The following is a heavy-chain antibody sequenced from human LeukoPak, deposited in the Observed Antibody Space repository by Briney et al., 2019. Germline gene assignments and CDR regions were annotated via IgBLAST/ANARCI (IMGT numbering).Heavy chain of an antibody. Sequence: KPGGSLRLSCAASGFTFSNAWMNWVRQAPGKGLEWVGRIKSKTDGGTTDYAAPVKGRFTISRDDSKNILYLKLNSLKTDDTAVYYCTTADYGDHQFDYWGQGTLVTVSS. CDR1: GFTFSNAW. CDR2: IKSKTDGGTT. J-gene: IGHJ4*02. D-gene: IGHD4-17*01. V-gene: IGHV3-15*01. CDR3: TTADYGDHQFDY.